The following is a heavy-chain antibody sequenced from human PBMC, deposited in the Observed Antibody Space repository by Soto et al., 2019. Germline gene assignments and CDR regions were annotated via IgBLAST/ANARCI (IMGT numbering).Heavy chain of an antibody. Sequence: EVQLLESGGGLVQPGGSLRLSCAASGFTFSSYAMSWVRQAPGKGLEWVSAISGSGGSTYYADSVKGRFTISRDNSKNTLYLQMNSLRAEDTAVYYCAKGYCTNGVCYEYYYYYGMDVWGQGTTVTVSS. V-gene: IGHV3-23*01. CDR1: GFTFSSYA. CDR3: AKGYCTNGVCYEYYYYYGMDV. CDR2: ISGSGGST. D-gene: IGHD2-8*01. J-gene: IGHJ6*02.